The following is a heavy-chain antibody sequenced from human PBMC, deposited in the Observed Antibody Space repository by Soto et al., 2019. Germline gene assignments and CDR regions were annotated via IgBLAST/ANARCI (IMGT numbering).Heavy chain of an antibody. J-gene: IGHJ6*02. D-gene: IGHD1-7*01. CDR2: ISGSGGST. V-gene: IGHV3-23*01. CDR1: GFTFSSYA. CDR3: AKSKLELQKLLFDYYYYGMDV. Sequence: PGGSLRLSCAASGFTFSSYAMSWVRQAPGKGLEWVSAISGSGGSTYYADSVKGRFTISRDNSKNTLYLQMNSLRAEDTAVYYCAKSKLELQKLLFDYYYYGMDVWGQGTTVTVSS.